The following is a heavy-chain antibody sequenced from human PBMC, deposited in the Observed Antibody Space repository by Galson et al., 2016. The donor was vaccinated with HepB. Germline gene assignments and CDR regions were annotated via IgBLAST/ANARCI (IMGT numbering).Heavy chain of an antibody. CDR1: GFPFSSYG. V-gene: IGHV1-18*01. CDR3: ARGGVSSGAVDV. D-gene: IGHD3-10*01. J-gene: IGHJ6*02. Sequence: SVKVSCKASGFPFSSYGITWVRQAPGQGLEWMGWISAYNGNTNYAQKLQGRVTMTTDTSTSTAYMELRSLRSDDTAVYFYARGGVSSGAVDVWGQGTTVPVSS. CDR2: ISAYNGNT.